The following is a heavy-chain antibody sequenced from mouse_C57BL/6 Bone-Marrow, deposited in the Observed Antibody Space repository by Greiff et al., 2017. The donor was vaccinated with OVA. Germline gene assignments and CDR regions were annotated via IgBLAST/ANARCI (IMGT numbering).Heavy chain of an antibody. J-gene: IGHJ2*01. V-gene: IGHV1-55*01. D-gene: IGHD2-4*01. CDR2: IYPGSGST. Sequence: QVQLKQPGAELVKPGASVKMSCKASGYTFTSYWITWVKQRPGQGLEWIGDIYPGSGSTNYNEKFKSKATLTVDTSSSTAYMQLSSLTSEDSAVYYCARSKDYDDGWYYFDYWGQGTTLTVSS. CDR1: GYTFTSYW. CDR3: ARSKDYDDGWYYFDY.